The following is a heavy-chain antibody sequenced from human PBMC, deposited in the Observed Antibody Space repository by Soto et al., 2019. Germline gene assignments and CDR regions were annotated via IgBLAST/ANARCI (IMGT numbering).Heavy chain of an antibody. D-gene: IGHD6-13*01. Sequence: GGSLRLSCAASALSVSTNYMTWVRQAPGKGLEWVPLIFAGGRTYDADSVKVRFTISRDNSKNTLYLQMNSLIAEDTGVYYCARERIAAGGTHDAIDIWGQGTMVTVSS. V-gene: IGHV3-53*01. CDR1: ALSVSTNY. CDR3: ARERIAAGGTHDAIDI. CDR2: IFAGGRT. J-gene: IGHJ3*02.